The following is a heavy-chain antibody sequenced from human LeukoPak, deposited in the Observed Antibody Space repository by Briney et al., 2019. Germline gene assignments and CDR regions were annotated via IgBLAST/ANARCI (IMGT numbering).Heavy chain of an antibody. CDR3: ARAYRSSWYANWFDP. J-gene: IGHJ5*02. CDR1: GWCFRGYY. CDR2: INHRGST. Sequence: SETRSPTCAGHGWCFRGYYWSWTRQPPGKGLEWIGEINHRGSTNYNTSLKSRVTISVDTSKKQFSLKLSSVTAADTAVYFCARAYRSSWYANWFDPWGQGTLVTVSS. D-gene: IGHD6-13*01. V-gene: IGHV4-34*01.